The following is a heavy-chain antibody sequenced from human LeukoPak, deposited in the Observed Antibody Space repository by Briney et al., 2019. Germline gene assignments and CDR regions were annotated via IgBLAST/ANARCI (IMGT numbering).Heavy chain of an antibody. D-gene: IGHD3-3*01. V-gene: IGHV3-7*01. Sequence: GGSLRLSCAASGLTFSSYWMSWVRQAPGKGLEWVANIKQDGSEKYYVDSVKGRFTISRDNAKNSLCLQMNSLRAEDTAVYYCARVGNYDFWSGYYGVDAFDIWGQGTMVTVSS. J-gene: IGHJ3*02. CDR2: IKQDGSEK. CDR3: ARVGNYDFWSGYYGVDAFDI. CDR1: GLTFSSYW.